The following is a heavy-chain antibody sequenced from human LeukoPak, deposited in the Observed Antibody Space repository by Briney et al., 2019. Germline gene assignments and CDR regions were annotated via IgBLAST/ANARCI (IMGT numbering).Heavy chain of an antibody. CDR1: GGSFSGYY. V-gene: IGHV4-59*08. CDR3: ARHEDTAMVFPA. Sequence: SETLSLTCAVYGGSFSGYYWSWIRQPPGKGLEWIGYIYYSGSTNYNPSLKSRVTISVDTSKNQFSLKLSSVTAADTAVYYCARHEDTAMVFPAWGQGTLVTVSS. CDR2: IYYSGST. D-gene: IGHD5-18*01. J-gene: IGHJ5*02.